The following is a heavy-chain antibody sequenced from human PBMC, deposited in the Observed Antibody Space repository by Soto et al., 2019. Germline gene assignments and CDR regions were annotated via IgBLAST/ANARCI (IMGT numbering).Heavy chain of an antibody. CDR3: ARESDTVTIGY. V-gene: IGHV4-31*03. J-gene: IGHJ4*02. CDR1: GGSISSGGYY. D-gene: IGHD4-17*01. CDR2: IYYSGST. Sequence: QVQLQESGPGLVKPSQTLSLTCTVSGGSISSGGYYWSWIRQHPGKGLEWIGYIYYSGSTYYNPSLQSXXTXSXXTSKNQFSLKLSSVTAADTAVYYCARESDTVTIGYWGQGTLVTVSS.